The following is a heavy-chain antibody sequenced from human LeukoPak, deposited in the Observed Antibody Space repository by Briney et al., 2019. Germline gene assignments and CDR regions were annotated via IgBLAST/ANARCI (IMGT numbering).Heavy chain of an antibody. CDR1: GFTFDDYG. CDR3: AEAGGHSSSSLAFFDY. D-gene: IGHD6-6*01. V-gene: IGHV3-9*03. J-gene: IGHJ4*02. Sequence: GGSLRLSCVASGFTFDDYGMHWVRQAPGKGLEWVSGISWNSGSIGYADSVKGRFTISRDNAKNSLYMQMNSLRAEDMALYYCAEAGGHSSSSLAFFDYWGQGTLVTVSS. CDR2: ISWNSGSI.